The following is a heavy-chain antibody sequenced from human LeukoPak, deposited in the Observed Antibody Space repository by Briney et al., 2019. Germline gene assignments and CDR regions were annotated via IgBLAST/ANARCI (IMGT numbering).Heavy chain of an antibody. D-gene: IGHD3-22*01. Sequence: GGSLRLSCAASGFTFSSHATSWVRQAPGKGLEWVSTISGSGGSTYYVESVKGRFTISRDNSKNTLYLQMNSLRAEDMAVYFCAKDPYLDDYDNVGYWDYWGQGTLVTVSS. CDR2: ISGSGGST. CDR3: AKDPYLDDYDNVGYWDY. V-gene: IGHV3-23*01. CDR1: GFTFSSHA. J-gene: IGHJ4*02.